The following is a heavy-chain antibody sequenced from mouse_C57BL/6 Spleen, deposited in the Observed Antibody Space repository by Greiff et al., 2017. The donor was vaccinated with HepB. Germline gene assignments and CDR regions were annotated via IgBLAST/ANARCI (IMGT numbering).Heavy chain of an antibody. J-gene: IGHJ1*03. CDR3: ARGAYGNYWYFDV. CDR1: GFSLTSYG. D-gene: IGHD2-1*01. V-gene: IGHV2-6*01. CDR2: IWGVGST. Sequence: VHLVESGPGLVAPSQSLSITCTVSGFSLTSYGVDWVRQSPGKGLEWLGVIWGVGSTNYNSALKSRLSISKDNSKSQVFLKMNSLQTDDTAMYYCARGAYGNYWYFDVWGTGTTVTVSS.